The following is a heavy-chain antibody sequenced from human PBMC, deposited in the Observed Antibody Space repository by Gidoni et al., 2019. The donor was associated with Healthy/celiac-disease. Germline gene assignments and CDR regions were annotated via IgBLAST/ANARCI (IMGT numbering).Heavy chain of an antibody. CDR2: IDPSDSYT. D-gene: IGHD6-13*01. V-gene: IGHV5-10-1*03. CDR1: GYSFTSYW. J-gene: IGHJ6*02. Sequence: EVQLVQSGAEVKKPGESLRISCKGSGYSFTSYWISWVRQMPGKGLEWMGRIDPSDSYTNYSPSFQGHVTISADKSISTAYLQWSSLKASDTAMYYCARLIAAAGTMYYYYGMDVWGQGTTVTVSS. CDR3: ARLIAAAGTMYYYYGMDV.